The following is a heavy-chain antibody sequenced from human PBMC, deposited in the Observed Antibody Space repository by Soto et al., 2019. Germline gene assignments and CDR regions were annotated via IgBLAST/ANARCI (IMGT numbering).Heavy chain of an antibody. Sequence: GGSLRLSCAASGFTFSNDWMSWVRQAPGKGLEWVGRIKSKTDGSTKDYAAHVKGRFTIARDEAKNTLYLQMNRLKTEDTAVYYCSTGAGIPVSPLDAFDNWGQGTMVTVSS. CDR2: IKSKTDGSTK. J-gene: IGHJ3*02. V-gene: IGHV3-15*01. CDR1: GFTFSNDW. CDR3: STGAGIPVSPLDAFDN. D-gene: IGHD6-13*01.